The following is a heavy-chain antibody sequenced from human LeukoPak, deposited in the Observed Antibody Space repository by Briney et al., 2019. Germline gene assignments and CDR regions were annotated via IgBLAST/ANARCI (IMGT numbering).Heavy chain of an antibody. V-gene: IGHV4-59*08. Sequence: SETLSLTCTVSGGSISSYYWSWIRQPPGKGLEWIGYIYYSGSTNYNPSLKSRVTISVDTSKNQFSLKLSSVTAADTAVYYCARHFGAVADLFDYWGQGTLVTVSS. CDR2: IYYSGST. J-gene: IGHJ4*02. D-gene: IGHD6-19*01. CDR3: ARHFGAVADLFDY. CDR1: GGSISSYY.